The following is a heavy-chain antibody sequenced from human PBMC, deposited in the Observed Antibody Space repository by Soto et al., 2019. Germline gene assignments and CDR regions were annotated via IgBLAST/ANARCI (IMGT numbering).Heavy chain of an antibody. Sequence: ASVKVSCKASGSTFTSYAMHWVRQAPGQRLEWMGWINAGNGNTKYSQKFQGRVTITRDTSASTAYMELGSLRSEDTAVYYCATISTSDVWPAFDIWGQGTMVTVSS. CDR2: INAGNGNT. D-gene: IGHD2-2*02. V-gene: IGHV1-3*01. CDR3: ATISTSDVWPAFDI. CDR1: GSTFTSYA. J-gene: IGHJ3*02.